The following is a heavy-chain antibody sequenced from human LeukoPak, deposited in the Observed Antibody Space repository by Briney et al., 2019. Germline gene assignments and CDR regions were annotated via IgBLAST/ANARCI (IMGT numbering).Heavy chain of an antibody. Sequence: SETLSLTCTVSGGSIRSSSYYWGWIRQPPGKGLEWIGSIYYSGSTYYNPSLKSRVTISVDTSKNQFSLKLSFVTAADTAVYYCASSRFGLTEWDYWGQGTLVTVSS. J-gene: IGHJ4*02. CDR3: ASSRFGLTEWDY. CDR2: IYYSGST. CDR1: GGSIRSSSYY. D-gene: IGHD3-10*01. V-gene: IGHV4-39*07.